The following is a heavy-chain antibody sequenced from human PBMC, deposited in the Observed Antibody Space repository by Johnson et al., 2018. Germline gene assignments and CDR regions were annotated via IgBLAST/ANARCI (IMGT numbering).Heavy chain of an antibody. J-gene: IGHJ3*02. CDR2: MSSDGRTI. V-gene: IGHV3-74*01. CDR3: ARERGGSVSYGDAFDI. CDR1: GFTFSRYW. D-gene: IGHD5-18*01. Sequence: VQLQESGGGSVQPGGSLRLSCVASGFTFSRYWMHWVRQAPGKGLVWVSRMSSDGRTIHYADSVKGRLIISRDNARNTLYLQMNSLRGDETAVYYCARERGGSVSYGDAFDIWGQGRMVTVSS.